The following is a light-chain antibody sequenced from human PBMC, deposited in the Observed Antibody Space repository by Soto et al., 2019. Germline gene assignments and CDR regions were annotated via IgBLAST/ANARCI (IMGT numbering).Light chain of an antibody. CDR2: AAS. CDR3: QRSFSTPPYT. Sequence: DIQMTQSPSSLSPSVGDRVTITCRASQSIGTYLNWYQQKPGKAPTLMIYAASTLQSGVPSRFSGSGSGTDFTLAISSLQPEDFASYLCQRSFSTPPYTFGQGTKLEIK. J-gene: IGKJ2*01. CDR1: QSIGTY. V-gene: IGKV1-39*01.